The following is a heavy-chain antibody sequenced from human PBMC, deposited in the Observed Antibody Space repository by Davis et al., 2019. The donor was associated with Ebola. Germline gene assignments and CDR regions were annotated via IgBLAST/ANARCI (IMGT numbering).Heavy chain of an antibody. CDR2: IIPILGIA. Sequence: SVKVSCKASGGTFSSYAISWVRQAPGQGLEWMGRIIPILGIANYAQKFQGRVTITADKSTSTAYMKLSSLRSEDTAVYYCARSGYYYYYYGMDVWGQGTTVTVSS. D-gene: IGHD3-3*01. J-gene: IGHJ6*02. V-gene: IGHV1-69*04. CDR3: ARSGYYYYYYGMDV. CDR1: GGTFSSYA.